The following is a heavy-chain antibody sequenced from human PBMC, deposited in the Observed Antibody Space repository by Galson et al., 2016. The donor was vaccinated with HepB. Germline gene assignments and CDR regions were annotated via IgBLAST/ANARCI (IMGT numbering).Heavy chain of an antibody. Sequence: SLRLSCAASGFTFSSYAMTWVRQAPGKGLEWVSDISRSGDATYYADSVKGRFTIFRDNSKDTLYLQMNSLRAEDTAVYYCAKEVGTVHPSNWFDPWGQGTLVTVSS. CDR1: GFTFSSYA. V-gene: IGHV3-23*01. D-gene: IGHD1-26*01. CDR3: AKEVGTVHPSNWFDP. CDR2: ISRSGDAT. J-gene: IGHJ5*02.